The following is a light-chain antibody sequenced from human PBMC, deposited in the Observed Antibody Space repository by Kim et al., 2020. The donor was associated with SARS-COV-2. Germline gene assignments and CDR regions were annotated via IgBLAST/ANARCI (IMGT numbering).Light chain of an antibody. J-gene: IGLJ3*02. CDR3: QVWDSSSDLHWV. Sequence: SYELTQPHSVSVAPGKTARITCGGNNIGSKSVHWYQQKPGQAPVLVIYYDSDRPSGIPERFSGSNSGNTATLTISRVEAGDEADYYCQVWDSSSDLHWVF. CDR1: NIGSKS. V-gene: IGLV3-21*04. CDR2: YDS.